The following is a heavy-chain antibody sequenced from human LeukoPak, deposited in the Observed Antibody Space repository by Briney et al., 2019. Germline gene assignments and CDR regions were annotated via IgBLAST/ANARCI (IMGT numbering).Heavy chain of an antibody. D-gene: IGHD6-19*01. V-gene: IGHV1-18*01. CDR2: ISTYNGNT. J-gene: IGHJ4*02. CDR1: GYTFTSYG. CDR3: ARRRWDQWLATFDY. Sequence: ASVKVSCKASGYTFTSYGITWVRQAPGQGLEWVGWISTYNGNTNYAQKFQGRVTMTTDTSTSTAYMDLSSLRSDDTAVYYCARRRWDQWLATFDYWGQGTLVTVSS.